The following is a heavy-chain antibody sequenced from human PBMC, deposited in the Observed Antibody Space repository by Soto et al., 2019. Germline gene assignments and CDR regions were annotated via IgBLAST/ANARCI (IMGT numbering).Heavy chain of an antibody. CDR3: AALAPYVSHGMDV. Sequence: SVKVSCKASGFTFTSSAIQWVRQARGQRLEWIGWIDVGSGNTNYAQKFQERVTITRDMSTSTAYMELSSLRSEDTAVYYCAALAPYVSHGMDVWGQGTTVTVSS. CDR1: GFTFTSSA. CDR2: IDVGSGNT. D-gene: IGHD3-16*01. J-gene: IGHJ6*02. V-gene: IGHV1-58*02.